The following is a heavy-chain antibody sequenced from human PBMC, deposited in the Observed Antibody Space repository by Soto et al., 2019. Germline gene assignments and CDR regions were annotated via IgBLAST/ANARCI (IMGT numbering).Heavy chain of an antibody. D-gene: IGHD2-21*01. Sequence: QVQLMQSGAEVKKPGASVKGSCKASGDTFTDYYIHWVRQAPGQGLEWMRTVNPSGVHTTYAQHFLGRVTMPRDKSTSTRYMELTSLTADDTAISYCARGGHVVVVPAALDYWGQGTLVTVSS. J-gene: IGHJ4*02. CDR3: ARGGHVVVVPAALDY. V-gene: IGHV1-46*01. CDR1: GDTFTDYY. CDR2: VNPSGVHT.